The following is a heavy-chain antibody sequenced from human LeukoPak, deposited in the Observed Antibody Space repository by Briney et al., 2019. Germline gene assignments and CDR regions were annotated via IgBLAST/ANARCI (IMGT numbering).Heavy chain of an antibody. CDR1: GGSFSGYY. D-gene: IGHD3-10*01. CDR2: INHSGST. J-gene: IGHJ6*03. Sequence: PSETLSLTCAVCGGSFSGYYWSWIRQPPGKGLEWIGEINHSGSTKYNPSLKSRVTISVDTSKNQFSLRLTSVTAADTAVYYCARLLDSGTYWGSYYYYMDVWGKGTTVTISS. V-gene: IGHV4-34*01. CDR3: ARLLDSGTYWGSYYYYMDV.